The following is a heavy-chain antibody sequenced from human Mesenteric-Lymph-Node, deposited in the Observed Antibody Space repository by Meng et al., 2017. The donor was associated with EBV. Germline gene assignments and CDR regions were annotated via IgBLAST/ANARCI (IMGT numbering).Heavy chain of an antibody. Sequence: QVQLQQSGPGLVKPSXXLPPTXAISGDSVSSNSAAWNWIRQSPSRGLEWLGRTYYRSKWYNDYAVSVKSRITINPDTSKNQFSLQLNSVTPEDTAVYYCASSRPLAGNWNYHYRGQGTLVTVSS. CDR1: GDSVSSNSAA. CDR2: TYYRSKWYN. D-gene: IGHD1-7*01. J-gene: IGHJ4*02. V-gene: IGHV6-1*01. CDR3: ASSRPLAGNWNYHY.